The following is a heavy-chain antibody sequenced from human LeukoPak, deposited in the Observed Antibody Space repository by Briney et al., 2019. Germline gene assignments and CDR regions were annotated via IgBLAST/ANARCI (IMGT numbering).Heavy chain of an antibody. CDR1: GGSISSGGYY. CDR2: IYYSGST. CDR3: ARESDYGDYMLGTSDAFDI. V-gene: IGHV4-31*03. Sequence: SQTLSLTCTVSGGSISSGGYYWSWIRQHPGKGLEWIGYIYYSGSTYYNPSLRSRVTISVDTSKNQFSPKLSSVTAADTAVYYCARESDYGDYMLGTSDAFDIWGQGTMVTVSS. J-gene: IGHJ3*02. D-gene: IGHD4-17*01.